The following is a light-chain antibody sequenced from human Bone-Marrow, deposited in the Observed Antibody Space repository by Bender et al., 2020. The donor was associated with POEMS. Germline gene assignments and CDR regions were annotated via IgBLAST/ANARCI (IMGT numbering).Light chain of an antibody. CDR3: CSYAGSSTSWV. V-gene: IGLV2-11*01. CDR1: SSDVGGYDF. J-gene: IGLJ3*02. CDR2: DVI. Sequence: QSALTQPRSVSGSPGQSVTISCTGTSSDVGGYDFVSWYQQHPDRAPKLLIYDVITRPSGVPDRFSGSKSGNTASLTISGLQAEDEADYYCCSYAGSSTSWVFGGGTKLTVL.